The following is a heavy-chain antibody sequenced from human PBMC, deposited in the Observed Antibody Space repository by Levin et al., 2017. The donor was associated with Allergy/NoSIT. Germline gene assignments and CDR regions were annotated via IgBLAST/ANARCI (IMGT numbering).Heavy chain of an antibody. D-gene: IGHD5-24*01. CDR3: IKDQRPYNYGMDV. Sequence: GGSLRLSCAGSGFTFDDYAMHWVRKAPGKGLEWVSGITWRSGTIGYADSVKGRFTISRDNANNSLYLQMNSLRTGDTALYYCIKDQRPYNYGMDVWGQGTTVTVSS. CDR2: ITWRSGTI. V-gene: IGHV3-9*01. J-gene: IGHJ6*02. CDR1: GFTFDDYA.